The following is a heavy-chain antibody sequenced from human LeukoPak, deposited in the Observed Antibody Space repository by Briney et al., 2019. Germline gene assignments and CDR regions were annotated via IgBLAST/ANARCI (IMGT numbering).Heavy chain of an antibody. D-gene: IGHD3-9*01. Sequence: GGSLRLSCAASGFTFSSYSMNWVRQAPGKGLEWVPSISSSSSYIYYADSVKGRFTISRDNAKNSLYLQMNSLRAEDTAVYYCARHPRGWYDILTGPSYYFDYWGQGTLVTVSS. CDR2: ISSSSSYI. J-gene: IGHJ4*02. V-gene: IGHV3-21*01. CDR1: GFTFSSYS. CDR3: ARHPRGWYDILTGPSYYFDY.